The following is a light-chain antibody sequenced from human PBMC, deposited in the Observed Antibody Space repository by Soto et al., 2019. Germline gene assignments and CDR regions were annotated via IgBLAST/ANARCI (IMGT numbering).Light chain of an antibody. CDR2: KAS. J-gene: IGKJ1*01. CDR3: QHYNSYSEA. Sequence: IHMTHSPSTLSASLLYRVTITFRASQTISSWLAWYQQKPGKAPKLLIYKASTLKSGVPSRFSGSGSGTEFTLTISSLQPDDFATYYCQHYNSYSEAFGQGTKVDIK. CDR1: QTISSW. V-gene: IGKV1-5*03.